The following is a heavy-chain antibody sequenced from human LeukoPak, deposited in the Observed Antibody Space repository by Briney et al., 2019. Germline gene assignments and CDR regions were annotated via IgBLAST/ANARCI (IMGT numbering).Heavy chain of an antibody. D-gene: IGHD4-17*01. V-gene: IGHV1-2*02. J-gene: IGHJ6*02. Sequence: ASVKVSCKASGYTFTGYYMHWVRQALGQGLEWMGWINPNSGGTNYAQKFQGRVTMTRDTSISTAYMELSRLRSDDTAVYYCASSEGTVTREYYYYGMDVWGQGTTVTVSS. CDR1: GYTFTGYY. CDR2: INPNSGGT. CDR3: ASSEGTVTREYYYYGMDV.